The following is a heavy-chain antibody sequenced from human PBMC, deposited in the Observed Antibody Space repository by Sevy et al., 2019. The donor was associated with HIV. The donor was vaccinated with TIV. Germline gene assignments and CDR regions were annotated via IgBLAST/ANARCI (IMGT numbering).Heavy chain of an antibody. V-gene: IGHV3-30-3*01. D-gene: IGHD3-22*01. CDR1: GFTFSSYA. CDR2: ISYDGSNK. CDR3: ARDLAIYDSEPLYGMDV. Sequence: GGSLRLSCAASGFTFSSYAMHWVRQAPGKGLEWVAVISYDGSNKYYAHSVKGRFTISRDNSKNTLYLQMNSLRAEDTAVYYCARDLAIYDSEPLYGMDVWGQGTTVTVSS. J-gene: IGHJ6*02.